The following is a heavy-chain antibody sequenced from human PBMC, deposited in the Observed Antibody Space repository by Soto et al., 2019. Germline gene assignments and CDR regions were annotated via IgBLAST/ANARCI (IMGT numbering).Heavy chain of an antibody. V-gene: IGHV1-69*13. CDR3: ARGVKRMVPDRYFDY. CDR2: IIPIFGTA. Sequence: GASVEVSCKASGYTIASYASRWVRQATGQGLEWMGGIIPIFGTANYAQKFQGRVTITADESTSTAYMELSSLRSEDTAVYYCARGVKRMVPDRYFDYWGQGTLVTVSS. J-gene: IGHJ4*02. D-gene: IGHD2-8*01. CDR1: GYTIASYA.